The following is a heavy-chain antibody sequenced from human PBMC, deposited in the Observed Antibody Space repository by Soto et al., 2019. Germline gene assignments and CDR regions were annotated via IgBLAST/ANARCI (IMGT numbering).Heavy chain of an antibody. J-gene: IGHJ4*02. D-gene: IGHD4-17*01. CDR2: IWFDGSSK. Sequence: KGLEWVAVIWFDGSSKYYSDSVEGRFTTSRDNSKNTLYLQMNSLRAEDTALYYCAKGAPTVTYLSDYWGQGTLVTVSS. CDR3: AKGAPTVTYLSDY. V-gene: IGHV3-33*06.